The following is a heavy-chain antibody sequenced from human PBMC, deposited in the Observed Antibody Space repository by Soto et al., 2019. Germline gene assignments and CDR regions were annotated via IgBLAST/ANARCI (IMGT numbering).Heavy chain of an antibody. D-gene: IGHD3-10*01. J-gene: IGHJ4*02. CDR2: IITCLGVT. CDR3: ARDWESTVSTWSFGAF. Sequence: QVQLVQSGAEVKKPGSSVKVSCKASGGTFSPYTVNWVRQAPGQGLEWMGRIITCLGVTNYEQKLQSRVTLTADTSTTPAYMELSGLRFEDTAVYYCARDWESTVSTWSFGAFWGRGTLVTVSS. V-gene: IGHV1-69*08. CDR1: GGTFSPYT.